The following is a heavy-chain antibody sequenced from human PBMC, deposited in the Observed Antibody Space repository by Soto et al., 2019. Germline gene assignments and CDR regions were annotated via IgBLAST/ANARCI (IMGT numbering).Heavy chain of an antibody. Sequence: GESLKITCKGSGYSFTTYWIGRVRQMPGKGLEWMGIIYPGDSDTRYSPSFQGQVTISPDKSISTAYLQWSSLKASDTAMYYCARPRFGNSSGYYYNWGQGTLVTVSS. CDR2: IYPGDSDT. CDR3: ARPRFGNSSGYYYN. CDR1: GYSFTTYW. D-gene: IGHD3-22*01. V-gene: IGHV5-51*01. J-gene: IGHJ1*01.